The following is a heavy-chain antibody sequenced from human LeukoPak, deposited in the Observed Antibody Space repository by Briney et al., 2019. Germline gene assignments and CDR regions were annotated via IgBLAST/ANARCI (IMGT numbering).Heavy chain of an antibody. CDR1: GYTFTVYY. CDR2: INPNSGGT. D-gene: IGHD3-22*01. V-gene: IGHV1-2*02. J-gene: IGHJ3*02. CDR3: ARAGLWDYSDSSGYHNGAFDI. Sequence: ASVTVSFKASGYTFTVYYMHWVRQAPGQGLEWMGWINPNSGGTNCAQKFQGRVTMTRDTSISTAYMELSRLRSDDTAVYYCARAGLWDYSDSSGYHNGAFDIWGQGTMVTVSS.